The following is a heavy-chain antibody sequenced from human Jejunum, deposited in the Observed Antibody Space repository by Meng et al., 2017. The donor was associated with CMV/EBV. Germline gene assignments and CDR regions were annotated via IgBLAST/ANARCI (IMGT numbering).Heavy chain of an antibody. V-gene: IGHV4-30-4*08. D-gene: IGHD3-22*01. CDR2: VYYSGST. Sequence: SGEYYWNWIRQPPGKGLEWIGNVYYSGSTHYNPSLKSRVSISVDTSKNQFSLKLSSVTAADTAVYYCAREEQYYYDSSSYGMDVWGQGTTVTVSS. CDR1: SGEYY. J-gene: IGHJ6*02. CDR3: AREEQYYYDSSSYGMDV.